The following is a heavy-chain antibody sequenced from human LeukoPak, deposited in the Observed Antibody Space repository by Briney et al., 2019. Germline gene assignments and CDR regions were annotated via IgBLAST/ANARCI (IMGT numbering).Heavy chain of an antibody. Sequence: PGGSLRLSCAASGFTFSNSPMTWVRQAPGKGLEWVAAISTSGSDTIYTDSVKDRFTISRDNSKNTLYLQMNSLRAEDTAVYYCAKDMSPDGRWDVDYWGLGTPVTVSS. D-gene: IGHD5-24*01. CDR3: AKDMSPDGRWDVDY. V-gene: IGHV3-23*01. CDR2: ISTSGSDT. CDR1: GFTFSNSP. J-gene: IGHJ4*02.